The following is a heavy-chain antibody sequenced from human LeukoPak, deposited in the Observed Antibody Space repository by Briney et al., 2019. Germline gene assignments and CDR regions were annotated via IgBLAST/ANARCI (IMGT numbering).Heavy chain of an antibody. Sequence: MASETLSLTCAVSGYSISSGYYWGWIRQPPGKGLEWIGSIYHSGSTYYNPSLKSRVTISEDTSKNQFSLKLSSVTAADTAVYYCARGMDVWGKGTTVTVSS. J-gene: IGHJ6*04. CDR2: IYHSGST. CDR3: ARGMDV. V-gene: IGHV4-38-2*01. CDR1: GYSISSGYY.